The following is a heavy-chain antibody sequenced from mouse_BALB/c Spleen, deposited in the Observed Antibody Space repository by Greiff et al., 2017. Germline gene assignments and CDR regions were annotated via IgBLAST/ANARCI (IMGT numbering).Heavy chain of an antibody. Sequence: EVKLVESGGGLVKPGGSLKLSCAASGFTFSDYYMYWVRQTPEKRLEWVATISDGGSYTYYPDSVKGRFTISRDNAKNNLYLQMSSLKSEDTAMYYCARGEYGNYVGYGGQGTTLTVSS. D-gene: IGHD2-10*02. V-gene: IGHV5-4*02. CDR1: GFTFSDYY. CDR2: ISDGGSYT. J-gene: IGHJ2*01. CDR3: ARGEYGNYVGY.